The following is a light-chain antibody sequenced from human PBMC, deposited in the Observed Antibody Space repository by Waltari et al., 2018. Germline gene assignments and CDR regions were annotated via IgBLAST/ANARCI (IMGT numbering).Light chain of an antibody. V-gene: IGKV3-15*01. Sequence: EIVMTQSPAALSVSPGERATLSCRASHTISSDLAWYQQKPGQAPRLLIYVASTRATGGPLRFSGSASGTEFTLTISSLQSEDFAVYHCQQYDKWPPTFGQGTKLEIK. J-gene: IGKJ2*01. CDR1: HTISSD. CDR2: VAS. CDR3: QQYDKWPPT.